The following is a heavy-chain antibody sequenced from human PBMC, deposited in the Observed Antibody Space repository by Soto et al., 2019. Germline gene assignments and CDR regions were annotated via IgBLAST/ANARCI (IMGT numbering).Heavy chain of an antibody. Sequence: AGGSLRLSCAASGFTFSSYSMNWVRQAPGKGLEWVSYISSSVSTIYYADSVKGRFTISRDNAKNSLYLQMNSLRDEDTAVYYCARGPPAAGTMRFVWFDPWGQGTLVTVSS. D-gene: IGHD6-13*01. CDR3: ARGPPAAGTMRFVWFDP. CDR2: ISSSVSTI. V-gene: IGHV3-48*02. J-gene: IGHJ5*02. CDR1: GFTFSSYS.